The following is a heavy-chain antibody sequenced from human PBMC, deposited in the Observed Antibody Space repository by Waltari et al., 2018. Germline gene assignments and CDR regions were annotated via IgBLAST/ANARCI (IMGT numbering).Heavy chain of an antibody. Sequence: QVQLVQSGAEVKKPGSSVKVSCKASGGTFSSYAISWVRQAPGRGLEWMGGIIRIVGTANYAQNFQGRVTITADESTSTAYMELSSLRSEDTAVYYCARDDGSSTSCYGGELDYWGQGTLVTVSS. CDR3: ARDDGSSTSCYGGELDY. CDR2: IIRIVGTA. D-gene: IGHD2-2*01. V-gene: IGHV1-69*13. CDR1: GGTFSSYA. J-gene: IGHJ4*02.